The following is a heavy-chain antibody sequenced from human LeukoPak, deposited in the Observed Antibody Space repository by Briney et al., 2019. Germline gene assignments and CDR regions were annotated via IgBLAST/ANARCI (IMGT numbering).Heavy chain of an antibody. D-gene: IGHD1-1*01. Sequence: SETLSLTCTVSGGSISSYYWSWIRQPPGKGLEWIGEINHSGSTNYNPSLKSRVTISADTSKNQFSLKLSSVTAADTAVYYCAREGTDYRGQGTVVTVSS. CDR1: GGSISSYY. J-gene: IGHJ4*02. V-gene: IGHV4-34*01. CDR3: AREGTDY. CDR2: INHSGST.